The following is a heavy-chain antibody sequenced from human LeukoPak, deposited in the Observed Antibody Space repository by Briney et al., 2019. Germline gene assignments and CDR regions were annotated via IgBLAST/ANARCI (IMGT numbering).Heavy chain of an antibody. J-gene: IGHJ6*03. CDR1: GGSISSYY. Sequence: SETLSLTCTVSGGSISSYYWSWIRQPAGKGLEWIGRIYTSGSTNYNPSLKSRVTISVDTSKNQFSLKLSSVTAADTAVYYCARLWSPTSYYYYYMDVWGKGTTVTISS. D-gene: IGHD3-10*01. CDR2: IYTSGST. CDR3: ARLWSPTSYYYYYMDV. V-gene: IGHV4-4*07.